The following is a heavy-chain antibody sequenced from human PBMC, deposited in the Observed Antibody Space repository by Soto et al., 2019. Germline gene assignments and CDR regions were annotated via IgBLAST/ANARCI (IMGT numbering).Heavy chain of an antibody. V-gene: IGHV3-74*01. D-gene: IGHD6-13*01. CDR1: GFPFSISW. CDR2: ITSDGTET. CDR3: AKDQGSSWYEIDY. Sequence: PGGSLRLSCAASGFPFSISWMHWVRQVPGKGLEWVSRITSDGTETSYADSVKGRFTISRDNAESTVYLQMNSLRAEDTGVYYCAKDQGSSWYEIDYWGQGT. J-gene: IGHJ4*02.